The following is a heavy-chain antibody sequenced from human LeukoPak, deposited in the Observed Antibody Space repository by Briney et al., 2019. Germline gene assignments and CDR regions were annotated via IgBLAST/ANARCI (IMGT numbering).Heavy chain of an antibody. CDR1: GFTCASYS. V-gene: IGHV3-23*01. Sequence: GGSLRLSCAASGFTCASYSMYWVRQAPGKGLEWVSGVTGGADTTYYADSVKGRFTISRDNSKNTLYLQMNSLRAEDTAVYYCARDPYDYWGQGTLVTVSS. J-gene: IGHJ4*02. CDR2: VTGGADTT. CDR3: ARDPYDY.